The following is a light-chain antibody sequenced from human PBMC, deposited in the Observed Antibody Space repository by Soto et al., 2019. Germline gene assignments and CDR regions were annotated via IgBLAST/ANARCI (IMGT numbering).Light chain of an antibody. Sequence: IVFARSPAPLSLSPGERATLSCRASQSVNSNYLAWFHQKPGQAPRLVIFGTSNRATGTPDRFSGSGSGTEFTLTINRLEPEDVAVYYCQQCALAPATLGGGTKVDIK. CDR3: QQCALAPAT. CDR2: GTS. V-gene: IGKV3-20*01. CDR1: QSVNSNY. J-gene: IGKJ4*01.